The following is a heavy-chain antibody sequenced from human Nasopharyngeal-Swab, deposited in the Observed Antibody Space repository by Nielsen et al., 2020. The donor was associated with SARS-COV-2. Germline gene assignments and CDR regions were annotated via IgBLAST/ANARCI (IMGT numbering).Heavy chain of an antibody. CDR2: ISGSGGST. V-gene: IGHV3-23*01. CDR3: AKGTKNGGWIGYYYYMDV. Sequence: WIRQPPGKGLEWVSAISGSGGSTYYADSVKGRFTISRGNSKNTLYLQMNSLRAEDTAVYYCAKGTKNGGWIGYYYYMDVWGKGTTVTVSS. J-gene: IGHJ6*03. D-gene: IGHD2-2*03.